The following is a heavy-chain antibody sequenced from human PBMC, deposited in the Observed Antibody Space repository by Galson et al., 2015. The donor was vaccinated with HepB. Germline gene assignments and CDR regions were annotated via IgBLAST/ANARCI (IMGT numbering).Heavy chain of an antibody. CDR1: GFTFSSYW. CDR3: ARAPHRVDSWYYYYGMDV. J-gene: IGHJ6*02. CDR2: IKQDGSEK. Sequence: SLRLSCAASGFTFSSYWMSWVRQAPGKGLEWVANIKQDGSEKYYVDSVKGRFTISRDNAKNSLYLQMNSLRAEDTAVYYCARAPHRVDSWYYYYGMDVWGQGTTVTVSS. D-gene: IGHD3/OR15-3a*01. V-gene: IGHV3-7*03.